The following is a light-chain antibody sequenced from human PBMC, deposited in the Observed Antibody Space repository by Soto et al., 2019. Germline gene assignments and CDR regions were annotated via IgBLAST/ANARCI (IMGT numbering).Light chain of an antibody. Sequence: DIQMTQSPFSLSASVGDRVTIACRASQSISGYLNWYQQKPGKAPKLLIYAASGLQGGVPSRFSGSGSETDFSLTISSLQPEDFATYYCQQSSSTPCTFGQGTKVEIK. CDR3: QQSSSTPCT. CDR2: AAS. V-gene: IGKV1-39*01. J-gene: IGKJ1*01. CDR1: QSISGY.